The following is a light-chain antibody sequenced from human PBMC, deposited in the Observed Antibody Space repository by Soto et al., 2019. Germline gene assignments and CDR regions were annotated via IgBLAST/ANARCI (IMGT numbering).Light chain of an antibody. V-gene: IGKV3-15*01. CDR2: GAS. CDR3: QQYNNWPPIT. Sequence: EVVMTQSPATLSVYPGERATLSCRASHSVSSSLAWYQQKPGQAPRLLISGASTRAAGIPARFSGSGSGTEFTLTISSLQSEDFAVYYCQQYNNWPPITFGQGTRLEN. CDR1: HSVSSS. J-gene: IGKJ5*01.